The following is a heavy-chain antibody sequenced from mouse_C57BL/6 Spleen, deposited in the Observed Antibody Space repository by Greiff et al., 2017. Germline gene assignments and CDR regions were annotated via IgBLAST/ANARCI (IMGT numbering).Heavy chain of an antibody. J-gene: IGHJ1*03. Sequence: VQLQQSGAELVKPGASVKISCKASGYAFSSYWMNWVKQRPGKGLEWIGQIYPGDGDTNYNGKFKGKATLTADKSSSTAYMQLSSLISEDSAVYFCARWYYGSSYDYWYFDVWGTGTTVTVSS. D-gene: IGHD1-1*01. CDR2: IYPGDGDT. CDR1: GYAFSSYW. CDR3: ARWYYGSSYDYWYFDV. V-gene: IGHV1-80*01.